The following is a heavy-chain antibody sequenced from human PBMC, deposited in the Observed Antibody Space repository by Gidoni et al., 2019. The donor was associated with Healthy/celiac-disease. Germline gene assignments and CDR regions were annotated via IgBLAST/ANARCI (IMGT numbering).Heavy chain of an antibody. D-gene: IGHD6-19*01. J-gene: IGHJ5*02. CDR2: INHSGST. CDR3: ARPGIAVAAINWFDP. V-gene: IGHV4-34*01. Sequence: WIGEINHSGSTNYNPSLKSRVTISVDTSKNQFSLKLSSVTAADTAVYYCARPGIAVAAINWFDPWGQGTLVTVSS.